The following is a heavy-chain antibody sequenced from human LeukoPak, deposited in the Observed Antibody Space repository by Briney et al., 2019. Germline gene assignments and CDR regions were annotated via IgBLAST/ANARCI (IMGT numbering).Heavy chain of an antibody. V-gene: IGHV4-30-4*01. CDR3: ASPMVRGKYYFDY. Sequence: PSETLSLTCAVSGDSISSTGYYCSWVRQPPGKGLEWMGYIDYSGSTYYNPSLKSRITISVDTSKNQFSLNLSTETAADTAVYYCASPMVRGKYYFDYWGQGTLVTVSS. J-gene: IGHJ4*02. CDR2: IDYSGST. D-gene: IGHD3-10*01. CDR1: GDSISSTGYY.